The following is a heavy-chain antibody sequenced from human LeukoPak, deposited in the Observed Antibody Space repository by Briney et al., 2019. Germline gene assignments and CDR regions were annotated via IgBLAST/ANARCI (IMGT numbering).Heavy chain of an antibody. D-gene: IGHD3-10*01. J-gene: IGHJ4*02. Sequence: PGRSLRLSCAASGFTFSSYGMHWVRQAPGKGLEWVAVISHEGSNKYYADSVKGRFTISRDNSKNTLYLQMNSLRAEDTAVYYCANLGGYGSGSYYGIDSWGQGTLVTVSS. CDR2: ISHEGSNK. V-gene: IGHV3-30*18. CDR1: GFTFSSYG. CDR3: ANLGGYGSGSYYGIDS.